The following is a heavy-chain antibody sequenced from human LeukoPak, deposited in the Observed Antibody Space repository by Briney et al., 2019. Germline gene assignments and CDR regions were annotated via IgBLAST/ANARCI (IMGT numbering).Heavy chain of an antibody. Sequence: GGSLRLSCAASGFTFSGSAIHWVRQSFGKGLEWIGHIDKEKNSYATASAYAVSVEGRFTISRDDSKNMAFLQMSGLKTEDTALYFCTRDSGTYNWLDPWGQGTLVTVSS. CDR1: GFTFSGSA. J-gene: IGHJ5*02. CDR3: TRDSGTYNWLDP. V-gene: IGHV3-73*01. D-gene: IGHD1-26*01. CDR2: IDKEKNSYAT.